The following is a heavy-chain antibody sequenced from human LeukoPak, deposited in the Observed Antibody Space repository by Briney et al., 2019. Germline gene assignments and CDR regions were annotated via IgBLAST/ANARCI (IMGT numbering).Heavy chain of an antibody. CDR3: ARDCGAGYCSSTSGGYYYGMDV. Sequence: PSETLSLTCTVSGGSISSYYWSWIRQPPGKGLEWIGSIYYSGSTYYNPSLKSRVTISVDTSKNQFSLKLSSVTAADTAVYYCARDCGAGYCSSTSGGYYYGMDVWGQGTTVTVSS. CDR1: GGSISSYY. D-gene: IGHD2-2*01. J-gene: IGHJ6*02. CDR2: IYYSGST. V-gene: IGHV4-59*12.